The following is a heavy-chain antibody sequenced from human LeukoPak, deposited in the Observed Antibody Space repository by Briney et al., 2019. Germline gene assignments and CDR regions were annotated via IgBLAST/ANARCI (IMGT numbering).Heavy chain of an antibody. CDR3: ARGGANSYGSDY. CDR2: IIPILGIA. D-gene: IGHD5-18*01. J-gene: IGHJ4*02. V-gene: IGHV1-69*04. CDR1: GGTFSSYA. Sequence: ASVKVSCKASGGTFSSYAISWVRQAPGQGLEWIGRIIPILGIANYAQKFQGRVTITADKSTSTAYMELSSLRSEDTAVYYCARGGANSYGSDYWGQGTLVTVSS.